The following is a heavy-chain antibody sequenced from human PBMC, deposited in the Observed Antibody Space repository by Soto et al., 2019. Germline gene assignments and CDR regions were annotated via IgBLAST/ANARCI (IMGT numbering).Heavy chain of an antibody. J-gene: IGHJ5*02. CDR2: IWYDGSNK. CDR3: ARASGIAAVGTNNWFDP. V-gene: IGHV3-33*01. CDR1: GFTFSSYG. Sequence: QVQLVESGGGVVQPGRSLRLSCAASGFTFSSYGMHWVRQAPGKGLEWVAVIWYDGSNKYYADSVKGRFTISRDNSKNTQYLQMNSLRAEDTAVYYCARASGIAAVGTNNWFDPWGQGTLVTVSS. D-gene: IGHD6-13*01.